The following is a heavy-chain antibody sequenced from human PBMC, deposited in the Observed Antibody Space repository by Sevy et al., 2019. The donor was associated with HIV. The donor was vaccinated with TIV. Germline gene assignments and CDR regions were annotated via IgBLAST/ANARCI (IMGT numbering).Heavy chain of an antibody. D-gene: IGHD3-10*01. J-gene: IGHJ4*02. CDR3: TTDSKKRGLSVLLDY. V-gene: IGHV3-15*01. CDR1: GFTFSNAW. Sequence: GGSLRLSCAASGFTFSNAWMSWVRQAPGKGLEWVGHIKSKTDGGTTDYAAPVKGRFTISRDDSKNTLYLQMNSLKTEDTAIYYCTTDSKKRGLSVLLDYWGQGTLVTVSS. CDR2: IKSKTDGGTT.